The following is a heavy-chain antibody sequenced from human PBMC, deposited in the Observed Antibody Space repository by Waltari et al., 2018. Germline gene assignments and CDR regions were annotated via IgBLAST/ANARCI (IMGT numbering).Heavy chain of an antibody. V-gene: IGHV4-34*01. Sequence: QVQLQQWGAGLLKPSETLSLTCAVYGGSFSGYYWSWIPQPPGKGLEWIGEINHSGSTNYNPSLKSRVTISVDTSKNQFSLKLSSVTAADTAVYYCARALRFLESDYFDYWGQGTLVTVSS. J-gene: IGHJ4*02. CDR3: ARALRFLESDYFDY. CDR1: GGSFSGYY. CDR2: INHSGST. D-gene: IGHD3-3*01.